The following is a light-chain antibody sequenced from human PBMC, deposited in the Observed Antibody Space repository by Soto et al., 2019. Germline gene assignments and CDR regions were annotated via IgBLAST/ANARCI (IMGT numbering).Light chain of an antibody. Sequence: QSALTQPPSVSGSPGQSVTISCTGTSTDFVGYNRVSWYQQPPGTAPKLMIYEVSKRPSGVPDRFSGSKSGNTASLTISGVQAADEADYYCSLYTSENAYVFGTGTKVTVL. CDR2: EVS. J-gene: IGLJ1*01. V-gene: IGLV2-18*01. CDR3: SLYTSENAYV. CDR1: STDFVGYNR.